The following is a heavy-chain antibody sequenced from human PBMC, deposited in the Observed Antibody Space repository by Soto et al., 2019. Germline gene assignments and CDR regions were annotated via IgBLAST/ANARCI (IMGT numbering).Heavy chain of an antibody. J-gene: IGHJ5*02. D-gene: IGHD6-13*01. CDR1: GGSVSSGSYY. V-gene: IGHV4-61*01. Sequence: SETLSLTCTVSGGSVSSGSYYWSWIRQPPGKGLEWIGYIYYSGSTNYNPSLKSRVTISVDTSKNQFSLKLSSVTAADTAVYYCARRSSSWPLAWFDPWGQGTLVTVS. CDR3: ARRSSSWPLAWFDP. CDR2: IYYSGST.